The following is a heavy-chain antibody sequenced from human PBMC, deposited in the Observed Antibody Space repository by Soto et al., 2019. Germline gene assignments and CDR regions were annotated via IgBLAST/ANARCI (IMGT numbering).Heavy chain of an antibody. CDR3: ARGLDCGGDCYPSGMDV. Sequence: QVQLVQSGAEVKKPGASVKVSCKASGYTFTSYGISWVRQAPGQGLEWMGWISAYNGNTNYAQKLQGRDTMTTDTSTSTAYMELRSLRYDDTAVYYCARGLDCGGDCYPSGMDVRGQGTTVTVSS. J-gene: IGHJ6*02. CDR2: ISAYNGNT. V-gene: IGHV1-18*01. CDR1: GYTFTSYG. D-gene: IGHD2-21*02.